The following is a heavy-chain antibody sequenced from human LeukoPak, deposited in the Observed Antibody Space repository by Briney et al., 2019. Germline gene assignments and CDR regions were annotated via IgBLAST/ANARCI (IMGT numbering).Heavy chain of an antibody. J-gene: IGHJ3*02. CDR3: ARWVYPGGGAFDI. V-gene: IGHV4-30-4*01. CDR1: GGSISNYY. CDR2: ICYSGST. D-gene: IGHD2-8*01. Sequence: SETLSLTCTVSGGSISNYYWSWIRQPPGKGLEWIGYICYSGSTYYNPSLKSRVTISVDTSKNQFSLKLSSVTAADTAVYYCARWVYPGGGAFDIWGQGTMVTVSS.